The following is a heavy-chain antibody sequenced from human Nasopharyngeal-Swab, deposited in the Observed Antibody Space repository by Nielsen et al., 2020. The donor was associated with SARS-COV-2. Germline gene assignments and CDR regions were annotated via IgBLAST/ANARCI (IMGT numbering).Heavy chain of an antibody. CDR1: GGSISSYY. CDR3: ARGRRPNPLD. Sequence: SETLSLTCTVSGGSISSYYWSWIRQPPGKGLEWIGEINHSGSTNYNPSLKSRVTISVDTSKNQFSLKLSSVTAADTAVYYCARGRRPNPLDWGQGTLVTVSS. CDR2: INHSGST. D-gene: IGHD6-6*01. V-gene: IGHV4-34*01. J-gene: IGHJ4*02.